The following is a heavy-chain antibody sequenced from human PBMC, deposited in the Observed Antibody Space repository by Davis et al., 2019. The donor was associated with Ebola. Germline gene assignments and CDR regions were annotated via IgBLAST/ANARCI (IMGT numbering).Heavy chain of an antibody. Sequence: AASVKVISKASAYTFTNYGISWVRQAPGQGLEWVGWINPHNGNTNYAQNVKGRVTMTTDTSTSTAYMEVGSLRSDDTAVFYCARAQFPTTSDHWGQGTLVTVSS. CDR2: INPHNGNT. D-gene: IGHD1-1*01. CDR1: AYTFTNYG. V-gene: IGHV1-18*04. J-gene: IGHJ4*02. CDR3: ARAQFPTTSDH.